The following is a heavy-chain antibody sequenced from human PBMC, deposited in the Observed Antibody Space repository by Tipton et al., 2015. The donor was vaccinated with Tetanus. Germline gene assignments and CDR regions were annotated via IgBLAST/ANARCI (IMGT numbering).Heavy chain of an antibody. CDR1: GFTFNGYG. J-gene: IGHJ5*01. D-gene: IGHD3-3*01. V-gene: IGHV3-33*01. CDR2: VWYDGSRQ. CDR3: ARERSLEGLGPADS. Sequence: SLRLSCAASGFTFNGYGMHWVRQAPGKGLEWLALVWYDGSRQYYADSVKGRFTISRDNSKNTVDLQMNNLRDEDTAVYYCARERSLEGLGPADSWGQGTLVAVSP.